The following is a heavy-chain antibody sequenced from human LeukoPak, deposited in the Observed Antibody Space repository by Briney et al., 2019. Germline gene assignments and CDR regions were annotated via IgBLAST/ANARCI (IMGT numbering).Heavy chain of an antibody. CDR1: GYTFTGYY. CDR3: ARATYYYDSSGCGY. Sequence: ASVKVSCKASGYTFTGYYMHWVRQAPGQGLEWMGWINPNSGGTNYAQKFQGRVTMTRDTSISTAYMELSRLRSDETAVYYCARATYYYDSSGCGYWGQGTLVTVSS. D-gene: IGHD3-22*01. J-gene: IGHJ4*02. CDR2: INPNSGGT. V-gene: IGHV1-2*02.